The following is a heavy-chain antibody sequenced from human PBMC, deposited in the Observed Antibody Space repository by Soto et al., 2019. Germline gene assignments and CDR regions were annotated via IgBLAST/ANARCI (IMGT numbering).Heavy chain of an antibody. CDR2: ISANYGKA. CDR3: AGDGPTYYCASGVIGSRVLFCIDV. J-gene: IGHJ6*02. Sequence: SVKVSCKASGGTFSSYAISWVRQAPGQGLEWMGGISANYGKANYAQKFQGRVTITTDESTSTAYMELSSLRSDDTAVYYCAGDGPTYYCASGVIGSRVLFCIDVWGQGTPVTVSS. V-gene: IGHV1-69*05. CDR1: GGTFSSYA. D-gene: IGHD3-22*01.